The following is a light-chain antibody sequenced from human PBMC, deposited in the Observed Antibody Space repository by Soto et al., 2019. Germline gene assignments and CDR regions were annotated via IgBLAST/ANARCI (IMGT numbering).Light chain of an antibody. CDR1: DSNIGAGYD. V-gene: IGLV1-40*01. CDR2: GNT. J-gene: IGLJ2*01. Sequence: QSVLAQPPSVSGAPGQRVTISCSGSDSNIGAGYDVHWYQQLPGTAPKLLIYGNTNRPSGVPDRFSGSKSGTSASLAITGLQAEPEADYYRQPYDSTLRGSGVFGGGTKVTVL. CDR3: QPYDSTLRGSGV.